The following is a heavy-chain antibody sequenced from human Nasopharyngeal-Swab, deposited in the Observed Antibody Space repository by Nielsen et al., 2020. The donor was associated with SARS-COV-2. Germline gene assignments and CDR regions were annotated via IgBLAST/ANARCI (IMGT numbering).Heavy chain of an antibody. CDR2: INPNSGGT. D-gene: IGHD2-2*01. J-gene: IGHJ6*02. Sequence: ASVKVSCKASGYTFTGYYMHWVRQAPGQGLEWMGWINPNSGGTNYAQKFQGWVTMTRDTSISTACMELSRLRSDDTAVYYCARDPVPAAIRGRIYGMDVWGQGTTVTVSS. V-gene: IGHV1-2*04. CDR1: GYTFTGYY. CDR3: ARDPVPAAIRGRIYGMDV.